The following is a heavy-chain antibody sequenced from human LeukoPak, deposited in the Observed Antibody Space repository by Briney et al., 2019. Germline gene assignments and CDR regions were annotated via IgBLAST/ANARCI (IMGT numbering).Heavy chain of an antibody. CDR3: AKDLVPYDFWSGFDY. V-gene: IGHV3-23*01. CDR2: ISGSGCST. D-gene: IGHD3-3*01. CDR1: GFTGSSYA. Sequence: GGSPRLACAASGFTGSSYAMSWVRQARGKGMEWGSAISGSGCSTYYAGSVKGRFTISRDNSKNTLYLQMNSLRAEDTAVYYCAKDLVPYDFWSGFDYWGQGTLVTVSS. J-gene: IGHJ4*02.